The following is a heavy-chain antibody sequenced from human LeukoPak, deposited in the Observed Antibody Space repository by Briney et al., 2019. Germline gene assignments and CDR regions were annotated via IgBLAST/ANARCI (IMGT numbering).Heavy chain of an antibody. V-gene: IGHV5-51*01. D-gene: IGHD3-16*01. CDR3: ARPKFGGGSDY. J-gene: IGHJ4*02. CDR2: IYPGDSDT. CDR1: GYTFSSYW. Sequence: GESLKISCKASGYTFSSYWIGWVRQMPGKGLGWMGIIYPGDSDTRYSPSFQGLVSISADKSISTAYVQWSSLKASDTAMYYCARPKFGGGSDYWGQGTLVTVSS.